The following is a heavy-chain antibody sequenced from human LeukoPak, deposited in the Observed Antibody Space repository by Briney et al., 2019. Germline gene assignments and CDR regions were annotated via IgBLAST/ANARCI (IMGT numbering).Heavy chain of an antibody. Sequence: ASVKVSCTRSVYTFTNYGVSWVRQAPGQGLEWMGWISAYNGNTNYAQTFKDRVAFSTDSSTSTAYMELRSLTSDDTAVYYCARWGDEAYWGQGNLVIVSS. J-gene: IGHJ4*02. V-gene: IGHV1-18*01. CDR1: VYTFTNYG. D-gene: IGHD3-10*01. CDR2: ISAYNGNT. CDR3: ARWGDEAY.